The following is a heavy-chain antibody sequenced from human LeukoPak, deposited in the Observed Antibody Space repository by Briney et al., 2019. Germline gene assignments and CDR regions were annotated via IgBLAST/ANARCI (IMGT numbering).Heavy chain of an antibody. D-gene: IGHD2-2*01. J-gene: IGHJ4*02. V-gene: IGHV3-30*18. CDR2: ISYDERNN. Sequence: PGGSLRLSCEASGFTFNTYGMHWVRQAPGKGLEWLAVISYDERNNYYADSVKGRFTISRDNSKNTLYLQMSSLRPEDTAVYYCANGAVYCTSPKYPTGSAPSCFAHWGQGTLVTVSS. CDR1: GFTFNTYG. CDR3: ANGAVYCTSPKYPTGSAPSCFAH.